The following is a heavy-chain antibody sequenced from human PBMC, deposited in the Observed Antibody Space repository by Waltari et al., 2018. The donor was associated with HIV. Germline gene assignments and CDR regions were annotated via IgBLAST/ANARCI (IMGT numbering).Heavy chain of an antibody. CDR2: IHYSGRT. D-gene: IGHD1-26*01. Sequence: VQLQESGPGLVKPSETLSLTCTVSGGSIRRYYWSWIRQPPGKGLESVGYIHYSGRTNYNRSLMSRVTIALDTSKNQLALMRSSVTAAEKAVDYCARDNSGSNDYWGQGTLVIVAT. J-gene: IGHJ4*02. CDR1: GGSIRRYY. CDR3: ARDNSGSNDY. V-gene: IGHV4-59*01.